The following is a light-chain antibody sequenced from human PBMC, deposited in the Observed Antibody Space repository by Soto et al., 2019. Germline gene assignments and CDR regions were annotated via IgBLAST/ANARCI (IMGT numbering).Light chain of an antibody. Sequence: IVMSQSPLFLPVTPGEPASISCRSSQSLLHSKGYSNLDWYLQRPGQSPRLLLYLASNRTSGAADPVGGSGSGTNFPMKMSRVQAGDVGVYYCMQALRTPYTFGQGTKLE. CDR3: MQALRTPYT. V-gene: IGKV2-28*01. CDR2: LAS. CDR1: QSLLHSKGYSN. J-gene: IGKJ2*01.